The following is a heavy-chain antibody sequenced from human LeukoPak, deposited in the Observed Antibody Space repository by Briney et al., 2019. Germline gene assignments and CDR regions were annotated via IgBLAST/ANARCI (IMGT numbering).Heavy chain of an antibody. D-gene: IGHD4-11*01. Sequence: ASVKVSCKASGYTFTSYYMHWVRQAPGQGLEWMGIINPSGGSTSYAQKFQGRVTMTRDTSTSTVYMELSSLRSEDTAVYYCARAPPTSYYYYYGMDVWGQGTTVTVSS. CDR2: INPSGGST. CDR1: GYTFTSYY. V-gene: IGHV1-46*01. J-gene: IGHJ6*02. CDR3: ARAPPTSYYYYYGMDV.